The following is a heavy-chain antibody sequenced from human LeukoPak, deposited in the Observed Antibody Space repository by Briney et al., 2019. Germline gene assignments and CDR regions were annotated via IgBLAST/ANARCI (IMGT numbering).Heavy chain of an antibody. Sequence: GGSLRLSCAASGFTVSSNYMSWVRQAPGKGLEWVSVIYSGGSTYYADSVKGRFTISRDNAKNSLYLQMNSLRAEDTAVYYCAKDATAMDYDAFDIWGQGTMVTVSS. V-gene: IGHV3-53*01. CDR1: GFTVSSNY. J-gene: IGHJ3*02. D-gene: IGHD5-18*01. CDR2: IYSGGST. CDR3: AKDATAMDYDAFDI.